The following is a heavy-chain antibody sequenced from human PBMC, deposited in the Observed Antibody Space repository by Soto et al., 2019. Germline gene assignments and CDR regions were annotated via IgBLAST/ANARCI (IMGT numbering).Heavy chain of an antibody. V-gene: IGHV1-2*04. CDR1: GYTFTGYY. Sequence: ASVKVSCKASGYTFTGYYMHWVRQAPGQGLEWMGGNNPNSGGTNYAQKFQGWVTMTRDTSISTAYMELSRLRSDDTAVYYCARGYCGGDCQDAFDIWGQGTMVTVSS. D-gene: IGHD2-21*01. CDR2: NNPNSGGT. J-gene: IGHJ3*02. CDR3: ARGYCGGDCQDAFDI.